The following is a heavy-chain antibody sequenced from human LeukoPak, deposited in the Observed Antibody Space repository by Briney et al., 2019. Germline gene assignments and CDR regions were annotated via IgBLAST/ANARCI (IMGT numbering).Heavy chain of an antibody. Sequence: GGSLRLSCAASGFTLSSYWMSWVRQAPGKGLEWVANIKQDGSEKYYVDSVKGRFTISRDNAKNSLYLQMDSLRAEDTAVYYCARERPMGGTTPIDYWGQGTLVTVSS. D-gene: IGHD1-7*01. CDR2: IKQDGSEK. CDR1: GFTLSSYW. CDR3: ARERPMGGTTPIDY. J-gene: IGHJ4*02. V-gene: IGHV3-7*01.